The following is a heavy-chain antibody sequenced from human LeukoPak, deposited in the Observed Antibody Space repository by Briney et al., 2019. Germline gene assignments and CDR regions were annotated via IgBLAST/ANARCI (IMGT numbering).Heavy chain of an antibody. D-gene: IGHD3-3*01. V-gene: IGHV4-39*01. CDR2: IYYSGST. J-gene: IGHJ4*02. Sequence: SETLSLTCTVSGGSISSSSYYWGWIRQPPGKGLEWIGSIYYSGSTYYNPSLKSRVTISVDTSKNQFSLKLSSVTAADTAVYYCARHRSINSDFWSGYHLDYWGQGTLVTVSS. CDR1: GGSISSSSYY. CDR3: ARHRSINSDFWSGYHLDY.